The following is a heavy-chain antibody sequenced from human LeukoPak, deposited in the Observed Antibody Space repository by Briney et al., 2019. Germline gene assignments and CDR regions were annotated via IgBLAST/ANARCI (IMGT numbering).Heavy chain of an antibody. V-gene: IGHV3-33*06. Sequence: GGSLRLSCTASGFTFIYYGMHWVRQAPGKGLEWVAIIWYDGSNKYYVDSVKGRFTISRGNSKNTVYLQMNSLRAEDTAVYYCAKDSGYAFDIWGQGTMVTVSS. CDR1: GFTFIYYG. CDR3: AKDSGYAFDI. CDR2: IWYDGSNK. D-gene: IGHD3-10*01. J-gene: IGHJ3*02.